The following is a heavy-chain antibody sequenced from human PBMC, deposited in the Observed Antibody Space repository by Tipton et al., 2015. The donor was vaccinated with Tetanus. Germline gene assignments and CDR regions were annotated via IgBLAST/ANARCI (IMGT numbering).Heavy chain of an antibody. J-gene: IGHJ5*02. CDR1: GYTFTSYY. CDR2: INPSGGST. D-gene: IGHD3-10*01. Sequence: QLVQSGAEVKKPGASVKVSCKASGYTFTSYYMHWVRQAPGQGLEWMGIINPSGGSTSYAQKFQGRVTMTRDTSTSTVYMELSSLRSEDTAVYYCARDVGPSRGLGDDDWFDPWGQGTLVTVSS. V-gene: IGHV1-46*01. CDR3: ARDVGPSRGLGDDDWFDP.